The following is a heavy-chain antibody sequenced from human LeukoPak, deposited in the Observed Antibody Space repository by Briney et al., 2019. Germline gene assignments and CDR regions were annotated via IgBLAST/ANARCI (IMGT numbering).Heavy chain of an antibody. CDR2: INHSGST. D-gene: IGHD6-13*01. Sequence: SETLSLTCAVYGGSFSGYYWSWIRQPPGKGLEWIGEINHSGSTNYNPSLKSRVTISVDTSKNQFSLKLSSVTAADTAVYYCATLRRASSSWYVDYWGQGTLVTVSS. CDR3: ATLRRASSSWYVDY. V-gene: IGHV4-34*01. J-gene: IGHJ4*02. CDR1: GGSFSGYY.